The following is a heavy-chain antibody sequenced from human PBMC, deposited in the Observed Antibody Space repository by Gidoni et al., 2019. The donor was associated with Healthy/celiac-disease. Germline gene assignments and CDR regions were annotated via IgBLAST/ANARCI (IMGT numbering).Heavy chain of an antibody. Sequence: QVQLVQSGAEVKKPGSSVKVSCKAAGGTFSSYAISWVRQAPGQGLEWMGGIIPNFGTANYAQKFQGRVTITADESTSTAYMELSSLRSEDTAVYYCARKTPITMVRGKGEKYYYGMDVWGQGTTVTVSS. CDR1: GGTFSSYA. CDR3: ARKTPITMVRGKGEKYYYGMDV. D-gene: IGHD3-10*01. J-gene: IGHJ6*02. V-gene: IGHV1-69*01. CDR2: IIPNFGTA.